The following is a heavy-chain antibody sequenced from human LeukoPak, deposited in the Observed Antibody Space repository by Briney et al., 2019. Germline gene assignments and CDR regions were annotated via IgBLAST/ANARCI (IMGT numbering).Heavy chain of an antibody. D-gene: IGHD2-2*01. CDR1: GFTVSSNY. Sequence: GSLRLSCAASGFTVSSNYMSWVRQAPGKGLEWVSAISSSGGSPYYADSVNGRFTISRDNSKNTLYLQMNSLRAEDTALYYCAKDQALSLSSSRALDYWGQGTLVTVSS. J-gene: IGHJ4*02. CDR2: ISSSGGSP. CDR3: AKDQALSLSSSRALDY. V-gene: IGHV3-23*01.